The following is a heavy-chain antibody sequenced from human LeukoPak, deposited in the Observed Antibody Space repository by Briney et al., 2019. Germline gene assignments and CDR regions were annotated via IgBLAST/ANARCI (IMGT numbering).Heavy chain of an antibody. CDR3: ARSPRRDGSLRGY. D-gene: IGHD5-12*01. Sequence: SVKVSCKASGGTFSSYAISWVRQAPGQGLEWMGRIIPILGIANYAQKFQGRVTITADKSTSTAYMELSSLRSEDTAVYYCARSPRRDGSLRGYWGQGTLVTVSS. J-gene: IGHJ4*02. CDR2: IIPILGIA. CDR1: GGTFSSYA. V-gene: IGHV1-69*04.